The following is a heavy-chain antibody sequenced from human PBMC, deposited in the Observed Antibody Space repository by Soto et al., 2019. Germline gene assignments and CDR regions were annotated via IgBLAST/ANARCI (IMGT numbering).Heavy chain of an antibody. CDR2: IYPGDSDT. D-gene: IGHD6-6*01. Sequence: GESLKISCKGSGYSFTSYWIGWVRRMPGKGLEWVGMIYPGDSDTRYSPSFQGQVPISAAKSISTASLQWSSLKASDPAMYYCARLHRGQLDAFDIWGQGTMVTVSS. J-gene: IGHJ3*02. CDR3: ARLHRGQLDAFDI. V-gene: IGHV5-51*01. CDR1: GYSFTSYW.